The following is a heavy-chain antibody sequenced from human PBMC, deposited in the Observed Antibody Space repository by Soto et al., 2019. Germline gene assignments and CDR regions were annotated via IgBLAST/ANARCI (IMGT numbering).Heavy chain of an antibody. V-gene: IGHV3-48*02. D-gene: IGHD3-22*01. Sequence: GGSLRLSCAASGFTFSSYSMNWVRQAPGKGLEWVSYISSSSSTIYYADSVKGRFTISRDNGKNSLYLQMNSLRDEDTAVYYCARVVVVIPPGYYYAMDVWGQGTTVTVSS. CDR1: GFTFSSYS. J-gene: IGHJ6*02. CDR2: ISSSSSTI. CDR3: ARVVVVIPPGYYYAMDV.